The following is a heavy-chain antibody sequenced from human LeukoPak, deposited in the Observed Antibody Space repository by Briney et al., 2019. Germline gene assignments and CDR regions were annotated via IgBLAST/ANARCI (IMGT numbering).Heavy chain of an antibody. V-gene: IGHV4-31*03. J-gene: IGHJ5*02. CDR1: GGSISSGGYY. Sequence: KSSETLSLTCTVSGGSISSGGYYWSWIRQHPGKGLEWIGYIYYSGSTYYNPSLKSRVTISVDTSKNQFSLKLSSVTAADTAVYYCARDPAVAGHWDWFDPWGQGTLVTVSS. CDR3: ARDPAVAGHWDWFDP. CDR2: IYYSGST. D-gene: IGHD6-19*01.